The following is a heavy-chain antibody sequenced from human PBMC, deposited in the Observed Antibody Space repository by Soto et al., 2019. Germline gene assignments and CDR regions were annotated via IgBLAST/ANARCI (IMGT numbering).Heavy chain of an antibody. J-gene: IGHJ6*02. CDR3: ARDLSTTSDYYDSSGQEPNYYYYGMDV. Sequence: ASVKVSCKASGYTFTGYYMHWVRQAPGQGLEWMGWINPNSGGTNYAQKFQGRVTMARDTSISTAYMELSRLRSDDTAVYYCARDLSTTSDYYDSSGQEPNYYYYGMDVWGQGTTVTVSS. V-gene: IGHV1-2*02. D-gene: IGHD3-22*01. CDR2: INPNSGGT. CDR1: GYTFTGYY.